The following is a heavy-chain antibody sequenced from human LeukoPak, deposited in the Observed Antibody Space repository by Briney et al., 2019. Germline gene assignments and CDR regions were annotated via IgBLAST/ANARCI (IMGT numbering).Heavy chain of an antibody. J-gene: IGHJ4*02. Sequence: LPGGSLRLSCAASGFTFSRYGMHWVRQAPGKGLEWVAVMWFDGSNEDYADSVKGRFIISRDNSKNTLYLQMSSLTVEDAAMYYCARGRVVGGWLSQPVFDYWGQGTLVTVSS. CDR1: GFTFSRYG. CDR2: MWFDGSNE. D-gene: IGHD3-22*01. V-gene: IGHV3-33*08. CDR3: ARGRVVGGWLSQPVFDY.